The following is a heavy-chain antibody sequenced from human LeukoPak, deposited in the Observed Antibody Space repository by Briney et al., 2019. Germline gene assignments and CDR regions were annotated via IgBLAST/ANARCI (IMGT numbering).Heavy chain of an antibody. V-gene: IGHV3-30*02. Sequence: PGGSLRLSCAASGFTFSSYGMHWVRQAPGKGLEWLAFIRYDGSNKYYADSVKGRFTISRDNSKNTLYLQMNSLRAEDTAVYYCAMTTVAPDAFDIWGQGTMVTVSS. J-gene: IGHJ3*02. D-gene: IGHD4-17*01. CDR1: GFTFSSYG. CDR3: AMTTVAPDAFDI. CDR2: IRYDGSNK.